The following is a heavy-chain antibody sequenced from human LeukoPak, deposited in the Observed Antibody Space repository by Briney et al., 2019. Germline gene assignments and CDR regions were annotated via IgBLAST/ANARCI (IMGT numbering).Heavy chain of an antibody. D-gene: IGHD6-19*01. CDR1: GFSFSGYS. V-gene: IGHV3-48*02. Sequence: PGGSLRLSCAASGFSFSGYSMNWVRQAPGKGLEWVSYISSSSSAIYYADSVKGRFTISRDNAKNSLYLQMNSLRDEDTAVYYCARVGIAVAQFFDYWGQGTLVTVS. CDR2: ISSSSSAI. CDR3: ARVGIAVAQFFDY. J-gene: IGHJ4*02.